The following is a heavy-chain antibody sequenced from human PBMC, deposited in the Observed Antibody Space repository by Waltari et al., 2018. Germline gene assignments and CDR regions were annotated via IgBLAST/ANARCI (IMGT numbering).Heavy chain of an antibody. CDR3: ARAAAALFITPDDAFDI. CDR1: GGSISSSSYY. V-gene: IGHV4-39*07. Sequence: QLQLQESGPGLVKPSETLSLTCTVSGGSISSSSYYWGWIRQPPGKGLEWIGSIYYRGSTYYNPSLKSRVTISVDTSKNQFSLKLSSVTAADTAVYYCARAAAALFITPDDAFDIWGQGTMVTVSS. J-gene: IGHJ3*02. CDR2: IYYRGST. D-gene: IGHD2-2*01.